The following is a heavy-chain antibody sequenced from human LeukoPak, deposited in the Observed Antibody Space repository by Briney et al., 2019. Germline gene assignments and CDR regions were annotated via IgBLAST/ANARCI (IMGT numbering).Heavy chain of an antibody. J-gene: IGHJ4*02. CDR1: GGSISGYY. CDR2: IYYSGST. D-gene: IGHD2-15*01. Sequence: SETLSLTCAVYGGSISGYYWGWIRQPPGKGLEWIGSIYYSGSTYYNPSLKSRVTISVDTSKNQFSLKLSSVTAADTAVYYCAGYCSGGSCYPSWGQGTLVTVSS. CDR3: AGYCSGGSCYPS. V-gene: IGHV4-39*01.